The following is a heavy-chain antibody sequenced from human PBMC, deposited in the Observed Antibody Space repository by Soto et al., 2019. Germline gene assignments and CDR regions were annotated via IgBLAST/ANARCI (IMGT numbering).Heavy chain of an antibody. CDR1: GYTFTTYY. J-gene: IGHJ5*02. D-gene: IGHD4-17*01. CDR2: INPSGGST. Sequence: GASVKVSCKASGYTFTTYYMHWVRQAPGQGLEWMGIINPSGGSTNYAQRFQGRVTMTSDTSTSTVYMELSSLRADDTAVYHCARVVVPTTATTSNWFDPWGQGTLVTVSS. CDR3: ARVVVPTTATTSNWFDP. V-gene: IGHV1-46*01.